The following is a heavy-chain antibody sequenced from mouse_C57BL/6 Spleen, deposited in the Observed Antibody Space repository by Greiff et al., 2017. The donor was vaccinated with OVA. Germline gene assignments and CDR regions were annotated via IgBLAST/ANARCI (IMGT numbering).Heavy chain of an antibody. CDR2: INPSNGGT. CDR1: GYTFTSYW. D-gene: IGHD1-1*01. J-gene: IGHJ1*03. Sequence: QVQLQQPGTELVKPGASVKLSCKASGYTFTSYWMHWVKQRPGQGLEWIGNINPSNGGTNYNEKFKSKATLTVDNSSSTAYMQLSSLTSEDSAVYYCARGITTVVALYWYFDVWGTGTTVTVSS. V-gene: IGHV1-53*01. CDR3: ARGITTVVALYWYFDV.